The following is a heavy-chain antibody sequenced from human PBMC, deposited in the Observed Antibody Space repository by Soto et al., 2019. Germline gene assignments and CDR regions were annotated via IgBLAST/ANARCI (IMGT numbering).Heavy chain of an antibody. V-gene: IGHV5-51*01. CDR3: ARMTTFMSYYYYGMDV. CDR1: GYSFTSYW. J-gene: IGHJ6*02. Sequence: PGESLKISCNGSGYSFTSYWICWVRQMPGKGLEWMGIIYPGDSDTRYSPSFQGQVTISADKSISTAYLQWSSLKASDTAMYYCARMTTFMSYYYYGMDVWGQGTTVTVSS. D-gene: IGHD4-17*01. CDR2: IYPGDSDT.